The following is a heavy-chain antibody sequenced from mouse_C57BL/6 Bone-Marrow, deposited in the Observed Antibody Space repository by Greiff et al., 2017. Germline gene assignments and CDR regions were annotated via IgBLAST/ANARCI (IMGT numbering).Heavy chain of an antibody. J-gene: IGHJ4*01. CDR1: GFTITSDW. V-gene: IGHV1-55*01. D-gene: IGHD1-3*01. CDR2: IYPGSGST. Sequence: QVQLQQSGAELVKPGASVKLSCKASGFTITSDWITWVKQRPGQGLEWIGDIYPGSGSTNYDAKFQSKATLTADTSSNTAYMQLSSLTSEDTSGYYCARSDNNGAMGYWRRGNSDTVSS. CDR3: ARSDNNGAMGY.